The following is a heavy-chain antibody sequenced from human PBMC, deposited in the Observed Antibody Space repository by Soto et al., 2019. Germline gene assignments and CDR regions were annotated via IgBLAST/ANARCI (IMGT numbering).Heavy chain of an antibody. CDR3: ARHTTRLRYCYGYIGGHPTIDY. V-gene: IGHV4-39*01. J-gene: IGHJ4*02. D-gene: IGHD5-18*01. Sequence: SETLSLTCTVSGGSISSSSYYWGWIRQPPGKGLEWIGSIYYSGSTNYNPSLKSRVTISVDTSKNQFSLKLSSVTAADTAVYYCARHTTRLRYCYGYIGGHPTIDYWGQGTLVTVSS. CDR1: GGSISSSSYY. CDR2: IYYSGST.